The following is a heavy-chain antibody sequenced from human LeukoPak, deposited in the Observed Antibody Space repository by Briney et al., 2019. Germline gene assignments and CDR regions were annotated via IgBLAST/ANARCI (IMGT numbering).Heavy chain of an antibody. CDR3: AKPTRGSGSFLINF. J-gene: IGHJ4*02. Sequence: GGSLRLSCAASGFTFSSYGMHWARQAPGKGLEWVAVIWNDGSDKYYADSVKGRFTISRDNSKNTLYLQMNSLRAEDTAVYYCAKPTRGSGSFLINFWGQGTLVTVSS. CDR2: IWNDGSDK. D-gene: IGHD1-26*01. V-gene: IGHV3-33*06. CDR1: GFTFSSYG.